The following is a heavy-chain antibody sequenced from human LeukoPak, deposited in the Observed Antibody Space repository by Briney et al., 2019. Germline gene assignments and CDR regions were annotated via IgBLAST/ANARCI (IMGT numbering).Heavy chain of an antibody. J-gene: IGHJ6*02. Sequence: PSETLSLTCTVSGGSISTYYWTWIRQPPAKGLEWIGYIYDTGSTNYNPSLKSRVTISVDTSKNQFSLKLSSVTAADTAVYYCARVRGYCSSGSCGMDVWGQGTTVTVSS. CDR3: ARVRGYCSSGSCGMDV. CDR2: IYDTGST. CDR1: GGSISTYY. D-gene: IGHD2-15*01. V-gene: IGHV4-59*08.